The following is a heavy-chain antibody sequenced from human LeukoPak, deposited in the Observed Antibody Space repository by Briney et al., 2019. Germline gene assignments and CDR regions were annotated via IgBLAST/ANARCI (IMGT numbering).Heavy chain of an antibody. CDR1: GFTFSSYA. Sequence: GGSLRLSCAASGFTFSSYAMHWVRQAPGKGLEWVAVIRYDGSDKYYGDSVKGGFTISRDNSNNTLYLQMNSLRPEDTAVYYCAKDWALYRDYVAYFEFWGQGTLVTVSS. CDR3: AKDWALYRDYVAYFEF. D-gene: IGHD4-17*01. V-gene: IGHV3-30*18. CDR2: IRYDGSDK. J-gene: IGHJ4*02.